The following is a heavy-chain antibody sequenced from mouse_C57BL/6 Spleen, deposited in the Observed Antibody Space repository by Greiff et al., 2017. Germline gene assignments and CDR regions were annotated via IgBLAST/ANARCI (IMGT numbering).Heavy chain of an antibody. J-gene: IGHJ1*03. V-gene: IGHV1-80*01. CDR3: AEGGSYGSFGWDFDV. Sequence: QVQLQQPGAELVKPGASVKISCKASGYAFSSYWMNWVKQRPGQGLEWIGQIYPGDGDTNYNGKFKGKATLTADKSSSTAYMQLSSLTSEDSAVYFCAEGGSYGSFGWDFDVWGTGTTVTVSS. D-gene: IGHD1-1*01. CDR2: IYPGDGDT. CDR1: GYAFSSYW.